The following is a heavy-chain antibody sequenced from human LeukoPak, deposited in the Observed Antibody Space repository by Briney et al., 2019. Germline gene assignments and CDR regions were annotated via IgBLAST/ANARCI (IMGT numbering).Heavy chain of an antibody. CDR1: GYTSRSYG. J-gene: IGHJ2*01. CDR3: ARVGMEIGWSLDL. V-gene: IGHV1-18*01. CDR2: ISGYNGDT. D-gene: IGHD2-21*01. Sequence: ASVKVSCKTSGYTSRSYGLSWVRQAPGQGLEWLGWISGYNGDTRYEQTFQGRVTLTIDTSTTTAYMELKSLRSDDTAVYYCARVGMEIGWSLDLWGRGTLVTVCS.